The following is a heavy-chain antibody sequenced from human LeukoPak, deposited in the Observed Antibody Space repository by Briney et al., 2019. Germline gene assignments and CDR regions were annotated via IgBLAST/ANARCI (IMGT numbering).Heavy chain of an antibody. CDR3: VRHPQRGSYLGYVDY. J-gene: IGHJ4*02. CDR2: IYYRGST. CDR1: ACSISSISYY. Sequence: SSETLSLTCTVSACSISSISYYWRWIRQPPGKGRKWIASIYYRGSTYYNPSPESRVTISVDTSKNQFSLRLSSLTAADTAVYYCVRHPQRGSYLGYVDYWGQGTLVTVSS. D-gene: IGHD1-26*01. V-gene: IGHV4-39*01.